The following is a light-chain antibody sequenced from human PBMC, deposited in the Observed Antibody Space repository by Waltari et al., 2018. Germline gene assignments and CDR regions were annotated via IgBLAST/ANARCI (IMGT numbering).Light chain of an antibody. CDR1: SCNFVAGDH. V-gene: IGLV1-40*01. J-gene: IGLJ2*01. CDR3: QSYDRDLNAVL. Sequence: QSVLTQPPSVSGAPGQRVTISCTGSSCNFVAGDHAHRYPQIPGSAPKVLIYRDDNRPSGVPGRFSGSKSGTSASLSVTGLHVEDEADYFCQSYDRDLNAVLFGGGTKLTVL. CDR2: RDD.